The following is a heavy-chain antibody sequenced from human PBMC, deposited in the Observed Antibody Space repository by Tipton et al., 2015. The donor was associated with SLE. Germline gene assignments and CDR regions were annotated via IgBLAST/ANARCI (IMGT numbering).Heavy chain of an antibody. CDR2: INHRGTT. V-gene: IGHV4-4*02. CDR3: ASSEYGGNYYYYYYGMDV. Sequence: TLSLTCAVFGGSISRNNWWSWVRQPPGKGLEWIGEINHRGTTSYNPSLKSRVSISVDTSKNQFSLKLSSVTAADTAVYYCASSEYGGNYYYYYYGMDVWGQGTTVTVSS. J-gene: IGHJ6*02. CDR1: GGSISRNNW. D-gene: IGHD4-23*01.